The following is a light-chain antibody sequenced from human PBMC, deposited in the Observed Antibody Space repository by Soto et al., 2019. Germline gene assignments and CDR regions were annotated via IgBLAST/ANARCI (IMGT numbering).Light chain of an antibody. Sequence: DIQMTQSPSSLSAPVGDRVTITCRASQSISSYLNWYQQKPGKAPKLLIYAASSLQSGVPSRFSGSGSGTDFTLTISSLLPEDFATYYCQQSYSASFGGGTKVDIK. CDR1: QSISSY. CDR2: AAS. J-gene: IGKJ4*01. CDR3: QQSYSAS. V-gene: IGKV1-39*01.